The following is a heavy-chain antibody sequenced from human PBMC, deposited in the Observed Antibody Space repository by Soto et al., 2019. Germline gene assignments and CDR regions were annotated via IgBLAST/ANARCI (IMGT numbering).Heavy chain of an antibody. CDR1: GFTFRSYA. CDR2: ISYDGVKK. D-gene: IGHD6-13*01. J-gene: IGHJ4*02. Sequence: QVQVVESGGGVVQPGRSLRLSCAASGFTFRSYAMHWVRQAPGKGLEWVAVISYDGVKKYYADSVRGRFAISRDNSQNMVYLQMDSLRSEDTAVYYCARDHLEYSTLFYWGQGALVTVSS. CDR3: ARDHLEYSTLFY. V-gene: IGHV3-30*09.